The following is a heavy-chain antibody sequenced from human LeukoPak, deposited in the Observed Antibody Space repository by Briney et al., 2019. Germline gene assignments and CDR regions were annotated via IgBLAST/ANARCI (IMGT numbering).Heavy chain of an antibody. CDR3: ARDLIVGAIGFAY. D-gene: IGHD1-26*01. Sequence: GESLKISCTASGFIFNNYGMSWVRQAPGKGLEWVSSISSSSSYIYYADSVKGRFTISRDNAKNSLYLQMNSLRAEDTAVYHCARDLIVGAIGFAYWGQGTLVTVSS. CDR2: ISSSSSYI. J-gene: IGHJ4*02. CDR1: GFIFNNYG. V-gene: IGHV3-21*01.